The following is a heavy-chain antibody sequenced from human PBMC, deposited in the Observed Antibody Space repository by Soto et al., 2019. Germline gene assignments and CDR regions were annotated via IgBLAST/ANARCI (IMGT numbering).Heavy chain of an antibody. CDR3: AKDIDTMVREPDDAFDI. D-gene: IGHD3-10*01. J-gene: IGHJ3*02. CDR2: ISWNSGSI. CDR1: XXTFDDYA. V-gene: IGHV3-9*01. Sequence: EVQLVESGGGLVQPGRSLRLSXAXSXXTFDDYAXHWVRQAPGKGLEWVSGISWNSGSIGYADSVKGRFTISRDNAKNSLYLQMNSLRAEDTALYYCAKDIDTMVREPDDAFDIWGQGTMVTVSS.